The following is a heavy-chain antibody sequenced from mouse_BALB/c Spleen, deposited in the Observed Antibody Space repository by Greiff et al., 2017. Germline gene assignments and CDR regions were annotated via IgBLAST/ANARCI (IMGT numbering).Heavy chain of an antibody. Sequence: VQLQQSGAELARPGASVKLSCKASGYTFTSYWMQWVKQRPGQGLEWIGAIYPGDGDTRYTQKFKGKATLTADKSSSTAYMQLSSLASEDSAVYYCARSGYDYDVDAMDYWGQGTSVTVSS. V-gene: IGHV1-87*01. J-gene: IGHJ4*01. CDR1: GYTFTSYW. CDR2: IYPGDGDT. CDR3: ARSGYDYDVDAMDY. D-gene: IGHD2-4*01.